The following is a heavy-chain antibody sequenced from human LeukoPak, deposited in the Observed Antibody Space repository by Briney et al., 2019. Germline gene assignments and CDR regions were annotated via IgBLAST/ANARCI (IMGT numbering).Heavy chain of an antibody. CDR1: GASISNYY. CDR2: IYYGGST. Sequence: PSETLSLTCTVSGASISNYYWTWIRQPPGKGLEWIGYIYYGGSTNYNPSLKSRVTMSVDTSKNQFSLKVTSVTAADTAVYYCARGPPGGRFDPWGQGTLVTVSS. J-gene: IGHJ5*02. V-gene: IGHV4-59*01. CDR3: ARGPPGGRFDP. D-gene: IGHD3-10*01.